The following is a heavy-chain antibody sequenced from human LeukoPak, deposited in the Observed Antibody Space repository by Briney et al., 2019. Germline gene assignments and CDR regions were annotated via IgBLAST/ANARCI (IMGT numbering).Heavy chain of an antibody. Sequence: GGSLRLSCAASGFTFNSYAMSWVRQAPGKGLEWVSAISGSGGSTYYADSVKGRFTISRDNSKNTLYLQMNSLRAEDTAVYYCASPCFGAAAGTICYFDYWGQGTLVTVSS. D-gene: IGHD6-13*01. J-gene: IGHJ4*02. CDR1: GFTFNSYA. CDR2: ISGSGGST. CDR3: ASPCFGAAAGTICYFDY. V-gene: IGHV3-23*01.